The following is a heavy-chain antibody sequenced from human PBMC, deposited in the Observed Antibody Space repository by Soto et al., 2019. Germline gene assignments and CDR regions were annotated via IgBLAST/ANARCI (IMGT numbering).Heavy chain of an antibody. CDR1: GCSISSGDYY. CDR2: IYYSGST. CDR3: ARAPEPRLRAPLFFDY. Sequence: PSETLSLPCAVSGCSISSGDYYWSWIRQPPGKGLEWIGYIYYSGSTYYNPSLKSRVTISVDTSKNQFSLKLSSVTAADTAVYYCARAPEPRLRAPLFFDYWGQGTLVTVSS. V-gene: IGHV4-30-4*01. D-gene: IGHD3-16*01. J-gene: IGHJ4*02.